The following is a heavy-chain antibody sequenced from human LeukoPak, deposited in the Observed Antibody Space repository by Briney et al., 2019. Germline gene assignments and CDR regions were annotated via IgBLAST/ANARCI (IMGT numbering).Heavy chain of an antibody. Sequence: ASVKVSCKASGYIFTSYGISWVRQAPGQGLEWMGWISTYNGNTNHAQKFQGRVTMTTDTSTSTAYMELRSLRSDDTAVYYCARDIGYYSGGSCSDFDYWGQGTLVTVSS. CDR1: GYIFTSYG. D-gene: IGHD2-15*01. CDR2: ISTYNGNT. CDR3: ARDIGYYSGGSCSDFDY. J-gene: IGHJ4*02. V-gene: IGHV1-18*01.